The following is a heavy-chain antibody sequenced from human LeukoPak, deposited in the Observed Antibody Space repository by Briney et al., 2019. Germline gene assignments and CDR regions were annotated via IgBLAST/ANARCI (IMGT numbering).Heavy chain of an antibody. CDR1: GFTFDDYA. V-gene: IGHV3-9*01. J-gene: IGHJ4*02. D-gene: IGHD1-7*01. CDR2: ISWNSGSI. Sequence: PGRSLRLSCAASGFTFDDYAMPWVRQAPGKGLEWVSGISWNSGSIGYADSVKGRFTISRDNAKNSLYLQMNSLRAEDTAVYYCARANNWNYPYYFDYWGQGTLVTVSS. CDR3: ARANNWNYPYYFDY.